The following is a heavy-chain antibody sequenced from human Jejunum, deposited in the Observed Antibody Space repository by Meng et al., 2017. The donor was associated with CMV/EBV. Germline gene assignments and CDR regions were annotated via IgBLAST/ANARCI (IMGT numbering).Heavy chain of an antibody. CDR1: GDSVSSSSAA. J-gene: IGHJ5*02. CDR3: AGGWQSGP. D-gene: IGHD5-24*01. Sequence: QVQLQQSGPGLLKPSQTRSLTCVISGDSVSSSSAAWNWIRQSPPRVLEWLGRTYYRSQWYYDYAVSVKSRITINPDTSKNQFSLHLSSVTPEDTAVYYWAGGWQSGPWGQGTLVTVSS. CDR2: TYYRSQWYY. V-gene: IGHV6-1*01.